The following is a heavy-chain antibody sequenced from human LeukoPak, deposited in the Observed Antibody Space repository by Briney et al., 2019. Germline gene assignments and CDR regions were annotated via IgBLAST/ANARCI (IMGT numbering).Heavy chain of an antibody. J-gene: IGHJ6*03. CDR1: GYSISSGYY. Sequence: PSKTLSLTCAVSGYSISSGYYWGWIRQPPGKGLEWIGNIHHRGNTYYNPSLKSRVTISLDTSKSQFSLRLSSVTAADTAVYYCARVSGDFYYYIDVWGKGTTVTVSS. V-gene: IGHV4-38-2*01. CDR2: IHHRGNT. CDR3: ARVSGDFYYYIDV. D-gene: IGHD6-25*01.